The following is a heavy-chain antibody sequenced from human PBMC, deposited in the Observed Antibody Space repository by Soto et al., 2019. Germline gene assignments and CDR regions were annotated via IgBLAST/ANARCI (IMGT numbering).Heavy chain of an antibody. V-gene: IGHV3-23*01. D-gene: IGHD6-13*01. CDR1: GFTFSSYA. CDR2: ISGSGGST. J-gene: IGHJ4*02. CDR3: TTSYPGQQLATRGLFRPTAVDY. Sequence: GGSLRLSCAASGFTFSSYAMSWVRQAPGKGLEWVSAISGSGGSTYYADSVKGRFTISRDNSKNTLYLQMNSLKTEDTAVYYCTTSYPGQQLATRGLFRPTAVDYWGQGTLVTVSS.